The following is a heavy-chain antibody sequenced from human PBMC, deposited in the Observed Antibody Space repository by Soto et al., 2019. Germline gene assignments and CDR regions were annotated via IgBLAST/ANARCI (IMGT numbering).Heavy chain of an antibody. CDR2: ISSSSSYI. D-gene: IGHD6-6*01. CDR1: VFTFISYS. V-gene: IGHV3-21*01. J-gene: IGHJ4*02. CDR3: ARAPVAAARPYYFDY. Sequence: GWSLRLSCASSVFTFISYSMNWVRQAPGKGLEWVSSISSSSSYIYYADSVKGRFTISRDNAKNSLYLQMNSLRAEDTAVYYCARAPVAAARPYYFDYWGQGTLVTVSS.